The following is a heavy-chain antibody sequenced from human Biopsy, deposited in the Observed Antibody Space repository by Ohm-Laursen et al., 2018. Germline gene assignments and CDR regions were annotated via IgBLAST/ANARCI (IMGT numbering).Heavy chain of an antibody. Sequence: SLRLSCAASGFTFSSYWMNWFRQAPGKGLVWVSRINSDGSNTSYADFVKGRFTISRDNAKNMIYMEMNSLRADHTALYYCVRDEVIGIRNLADDPKDYYHGFDVWGQGTTVTVSS. V-gene: IGHV3-74*01. D-gene: IGHD2/OR15-2a*01. CDR1: GFTFSSYW. CDR3: VRDEVIGIRNLADDPKDYYHGFDV. CDR2: INSDGSNT. J-gene: IGHJ6*02.